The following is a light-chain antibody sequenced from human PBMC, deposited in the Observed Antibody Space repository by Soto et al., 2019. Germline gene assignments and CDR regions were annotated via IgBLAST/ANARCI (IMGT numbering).Light chain of an antibody. V-gene: IGLV2-11*01. CDR3: CSYAGSYTHV. J-gene: IGLJ1*01. CDR2: DVI. Sequence: QSVLTQPRSVSGSPGQSVTISCTGTSSYVGRYNFVSWYQQHPDKAPKLMIYDVIKRPSGVPDRFSGSKSGNTASLTIYGLQAEDEADYHCCSYAGSYTHVFGTGTKVTV. CDR1: SSYVGRYNF.